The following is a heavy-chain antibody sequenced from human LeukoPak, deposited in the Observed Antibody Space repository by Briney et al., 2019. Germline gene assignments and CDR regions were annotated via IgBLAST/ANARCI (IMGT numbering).Heavy chain of an antibody. CDR2: IKQDGSEQ. CDR1: GFTFSNYW. J-gene: IGHJ4*02. D-gene: IGHD5-18*01. Sequence: GGSLRLSCAASGFTFSNYWMTWIRQGPGKGLEWVANIKQDGSEQYYVDSVKGRFTISRDNAHNSLYLQMISLRAEDTAVYYCARMDTAARSTPDYWGQGTLVTVSS. CDR3: ARMDTAARSTPDY. V-gene: IGHV3-7*01.